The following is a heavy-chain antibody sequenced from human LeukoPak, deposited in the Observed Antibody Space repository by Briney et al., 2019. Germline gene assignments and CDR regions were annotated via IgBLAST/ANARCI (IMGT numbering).Heavy chain of an antibody. CDR2: IFPSDSDT. CDR1: GYTFTTYW. V-gene: IGHV5-51*01. CDR3: ARQGGGGWYGDFDC. Sequence: GESLKISCKASGYTFTTYWIAWVRQMPGKGLEWMGIIFPSDSDTTYNPSFQGQVTISADKSISTAYLQWSSLKASDTAMYYCARQGGGGWYGDFDCWGQGTLVTVSS. D-gene: IGHD6-19*01. J-gene: IGHJ4*02.